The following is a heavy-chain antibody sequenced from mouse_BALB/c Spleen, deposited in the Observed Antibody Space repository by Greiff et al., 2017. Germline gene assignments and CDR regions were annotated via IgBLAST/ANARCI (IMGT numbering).Heavy chain of an antibody. D-gene: IGHD1-1*01. Sequence: EVKLMESGGGLVQPGGSRKLSCAASGFTFSSFGMHWVRQAPEKGLEWVAYISSGSSTIYYADTVKGRFTISRDNPKNTLFLQMTSLRSEDTAMYYCARPPYGSPWYFDVWGAGTTVTVSS. CDR2: ISSGSSTI. V-gene: IGHV5-17*02. J-gene: IGHJ1*01. CDR3: ARPPYGSPWYFDV. CDR1: GFTFSSFG.